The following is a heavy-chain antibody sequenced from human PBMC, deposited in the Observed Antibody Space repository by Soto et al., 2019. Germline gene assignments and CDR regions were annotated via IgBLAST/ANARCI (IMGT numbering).Heavy chain of an antibody. V-gene: IGHV6-1*01. CDR3: VRGLRRDGNVYEGFDY. D-gene: IGHD3-16*01. CDR2: TYYRSKWYN. Sequence: SQTLSLTCAISGDSVSSNRAAWNWIRQSPSRGLEYLGRTYYRSKWYNEYAVSVKSRITINRDTSKNQFSLQLNSVTPEDTAVYYCVRGLRRDGNVYEGFDYWGPGTLVTVSS. CDR1: GDSVSSNRAA. J-gene: IGHJ4*02.